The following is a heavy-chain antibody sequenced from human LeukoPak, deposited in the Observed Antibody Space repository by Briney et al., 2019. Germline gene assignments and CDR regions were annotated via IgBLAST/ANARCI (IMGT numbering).Heavy chain of an antibody. CDR3: ARDRGITFGGVIVVDAFDI. V-gene: IGHV3-48*03. J-gene: IGHJ3*02. CDR2: ISSSGSTI. Sequence: GGSLRLSCAASGFTFSSYEMNWVRQAPGKGLEWVSYISSSGSTIYYADSVKGRFTISRDNSKNTLYLQMNSLRAEDTAVYYCARDRGITFGGVIVVDAFDIWGQGTMVTVSS. D-gene: IGHD3-16*02. CDR1: GFTFSSYE.